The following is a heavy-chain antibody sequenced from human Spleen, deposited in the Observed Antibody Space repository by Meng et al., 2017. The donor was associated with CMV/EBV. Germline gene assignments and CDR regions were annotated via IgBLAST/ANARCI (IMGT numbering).Heavy chain of an antibody. J-gene: IGHJ3*02. D-gene: IGHD6-19*01. CDR2: IYYSGST. Sequence: SETLSLTCTVSGGSISSYYWSWIRQPPGKGLEWIGYIYYSGSTNYNPSLKSRVTISVDTSKNQSSLKLSSVTAADTAVYYCAREVPVAASGAFDIWGQGTMVTVSS. V-gene: IGHV4-59*01. CDR3: AREVPVAASGAFDI. CDR1: GGSISSYY.